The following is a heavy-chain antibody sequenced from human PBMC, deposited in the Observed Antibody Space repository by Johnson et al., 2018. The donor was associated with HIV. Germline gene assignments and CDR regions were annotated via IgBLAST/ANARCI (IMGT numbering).Heavy chain of an antibody. V-gene: IGHV3-66*01. D-gene: IGHD5-24*01. CDR3: ARACRDGYTCDVYDI. CDR2: INSGGDT. Sequence: VQLVESGGGLVQPGGSLRLSCAASGFTVSSNYMSWVRQGPGKGLEWVSVINSGGDTYYADSLKGRCTVSRDNSKNTLYLQMNSLTAEETAVYYCARACRDGYTCDVYDIWGQGTMLTVSS. J-gene: IGHJ3*02. CDR1: GFTVSSNY.